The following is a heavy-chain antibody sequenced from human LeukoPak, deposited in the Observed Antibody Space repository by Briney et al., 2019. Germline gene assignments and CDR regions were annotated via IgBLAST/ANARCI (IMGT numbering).Heavy chain of an antibody. CDR1: GGSISSGGYS. Sequence: SETLSLTCTVSGGSISSGGYSWSWIRQPPGKGLEWIGYIYHSGSTYYSPSLKSRVTISVDRSKNQFSLKLSSVTAADTAVYYCARGANYYDSSGYPHDAFDIWGQGTMVTVSS. CDR2: IYHSGST. V-gene: IGHV4-30-2*01. CDR3: ARGANYYDSSGYPHDAFDI. J-gene: IGHJ3*02. D-gene: IGHD3-22*01.